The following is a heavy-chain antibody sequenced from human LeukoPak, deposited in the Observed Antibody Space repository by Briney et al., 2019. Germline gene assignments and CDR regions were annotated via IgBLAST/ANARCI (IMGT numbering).Heavy chain of an antibody. D-gene: IGHD6-13*01. J-gene: IGHJ4*02. CDR3: ARDPPAVATNTYG. Sequence: SGGSLRLSCAASGVTVGNNYMNWVRQAQGKGLEWVSLIYSGGTTHYADSVKGRFTISRDNSKNTLYLQMNNLRVDDTAVYYCARDPPAVATNTYGWGQGTLVTVSA. CDR1: GVTVGNNY. V-gene: IGHV3-66*01. CDR2: IYSGGTT.